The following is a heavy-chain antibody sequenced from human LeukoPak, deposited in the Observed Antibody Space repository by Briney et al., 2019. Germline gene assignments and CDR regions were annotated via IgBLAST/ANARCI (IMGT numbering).Heavy chain of an antibody. CDR2: IGWNSGNI. CDR3: AKEAWGSDWYFNL. J-gene: IGHJ2*01. Sequence: GGSLRLSCAASGFTFDDYAMHWVRQAPGKGLEWVSGIGWNSGNIGYADSVKGRLTISRDNAKNSLYLQMNSLRAEDTALYYCAKEAWGSDWYFNLWGRGTLVTVSS. V-gene: IGHV3-9*01. D-gene: IGHD7-27*01. CDR1: GFTFDDYA.